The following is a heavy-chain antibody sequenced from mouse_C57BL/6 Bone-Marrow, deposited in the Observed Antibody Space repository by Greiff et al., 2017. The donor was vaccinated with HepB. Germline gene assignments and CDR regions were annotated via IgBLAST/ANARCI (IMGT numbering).Heavy chain of an antibody. Sequence: EVQLVESGGGLVQPGGSLSLSCAASGFTFTDYYMSWVRQPPGKALEWLGFIRNKANGYTTEYSASVTGRFTISRDNSQSILYLQMNALRAEDSATYYCASPLHYYGSSPFDDWGQGTTLTVSS. J-gene: IGHJ2*01. V-gene: IGHV7-3*01. CDR1: GFTFTDYY. CDR3: ASPLHYYGSSPFDD. CDR2: IRNKANGYTT. D-gene: IGHD1-1*01.